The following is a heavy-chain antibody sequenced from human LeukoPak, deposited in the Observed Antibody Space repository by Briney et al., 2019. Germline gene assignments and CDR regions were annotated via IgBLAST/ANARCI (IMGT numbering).Heavy chain of an antibody. CDR3: ATVGIRFHAFDI. CDR2: SNPNSGGT. Sequence: ASVKVSCKASGYTFTGYYMHWVRQAPGQGLEWMGWSNPNSGGTNYAQKFQGWVTMTRDTSISTAYMELSRLRSDDTAVSYCATVGIRFHAFDIWGPGTMVTVSS. D-gene: IGHD6-13*01. V-gene: IGHV1-2*04. J-gene: IGHJ3*02. CDR1: GYTFTGYY.